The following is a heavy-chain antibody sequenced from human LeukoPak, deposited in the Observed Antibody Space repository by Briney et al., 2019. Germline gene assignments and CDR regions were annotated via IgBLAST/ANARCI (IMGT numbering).Heavy chain of an antibody. J-gene: IGHJ4*02. CDR3: ARGILYGSGTHYAPYDY. V-gene: IGHV3-69-1*01. Sequence: GGSLRLSCEASGFTFSAYAMTWVRQAPGKGLEWVSSIGSDNKPHYSESVKGRFAISRDNANNTLHLQMNDRRAEDTAVYYCARGILYGSGTHYAPYDYWGRGTLVTVSS. CDR2: IGSDNKP. CDR1: GFTFSAYA. D-gene: IGHD3-10*01.